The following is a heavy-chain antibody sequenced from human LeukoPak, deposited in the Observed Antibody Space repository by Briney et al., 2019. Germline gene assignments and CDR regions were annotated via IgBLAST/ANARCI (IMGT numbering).Heavy chain of an antibody. CDR3: ARRGVVATPDANF. D-gene: IGHD5-12*01. Sequence: SETLSLTCTVSGGSISSSPYYWGWIRQPPGKGLEWIGSIYYTGSTYYNPSLRSRVSISVDTSKNQFTLKLSSVTAADTAVYYCARRGVVATPDANFWGQGTLVTVSS. J-gene: IGHJ4*02. CDR1: GGSISSSPYY. CDR2: IYYTGST. V-gene: IGHV4-39*01.